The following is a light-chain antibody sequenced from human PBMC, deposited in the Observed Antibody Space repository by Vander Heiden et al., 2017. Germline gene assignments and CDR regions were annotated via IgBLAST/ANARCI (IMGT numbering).Light chain of an antibody. CDR1: SSDVGGYNS. V-gene: IGLV2-14*03. Sequence: GTSSDVGGYNSVSWYQQHPGKAPKLVIYDVTYRPSGVSNRFSGSKSGNTASLTISGLQNEDEADYYCSSYTSSSTLVFGTGTKVTVL. CDR2: DVT. J-gene: IGLJ1*01. CDR3: SSYTSSSTLV.